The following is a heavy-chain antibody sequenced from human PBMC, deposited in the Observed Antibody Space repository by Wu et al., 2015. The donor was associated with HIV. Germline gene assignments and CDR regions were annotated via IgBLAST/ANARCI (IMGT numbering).Heavy chain of an antibody. D-gene: IGHD6-19*01. CDR2: ISTYNGNT. J-gene: IGHJ4*02. CDR1: GYPFTSYG. Sequence: QVHLVQSGAEVKKPGASVKVSCKASGYPFTSYGISWVRQAPGQGLEWMGWISTYNGNTDSAQKLQGRVTLTTDTSTSTAYMELRSLRSDDTAVYYCARGGGSDWSVGYYFDYWGQGTLVTVSS. CDR3: ARGGGSDWSVGYYFDY. V-gene: IGHV1-18*01.